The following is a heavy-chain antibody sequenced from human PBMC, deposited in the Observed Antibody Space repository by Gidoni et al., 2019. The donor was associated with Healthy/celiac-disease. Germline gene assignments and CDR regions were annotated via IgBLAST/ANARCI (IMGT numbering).Heavy chain of an antibody. CDR1: GYSIPSGYF. D-gene: IGHD2-2*01. V-gene: IGHV4-38-2*02. J-gene: IGHJ3*02. CDR3: ARDRNIVVLPAAMLEGGYDAFDI. Sequence: QVQLQESGPGLVKPSETLSLTCAVSGYSIPSGYFWRWLRQPPGKGLEWIGSIYHPGNTYYNPSLKSRVTISVDTSKNQFSLKLSFVTAADAAVYYCARDRNIVVLPAAMLEGGYDAFDIWGQGTMVSVSS. CDR2: IYHPGNT.